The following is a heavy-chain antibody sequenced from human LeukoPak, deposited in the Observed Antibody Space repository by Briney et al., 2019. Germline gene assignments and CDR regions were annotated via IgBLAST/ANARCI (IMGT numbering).Heavy chain of an antibody. V-gene: IGHV3-21*01. Sequence: GGSLRLSCAASEFTVSSNYMSWVRQAPGKGLEWVSSISSSSSYIYYADSVKGRFTISRDNAKNSLYLQMNSLRAEDTAVYYCARARDGYNVDAFDIWGQGTMVTVSS. D-gene: IGHD5-24*01. CDR2: ISSSSSYI. CDR1: EFTVSSNY. CDR3: ARARDGYNVDAFDI. J-gene: IGHJ3*02.